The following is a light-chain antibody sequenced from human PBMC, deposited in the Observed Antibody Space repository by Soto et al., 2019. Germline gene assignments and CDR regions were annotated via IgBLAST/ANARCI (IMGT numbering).Light chain of an antibody. CDR2: DVS. Sequence: SALAKPRSVSGSPGQSITISCTGTSSDVGGYNYVSWYQQHPGKAPKLMIYDVSKRPSGVPDRFSGSKSGNTASLSISGLQAEDEADYYCCSYAGSYVYVFGTGTKVTVL. CDR3: CSYAGSYVYV. J-gene: IGLJ1*01. V-gene: IGLV2-11*01. CDR1: SSDVGGYNY.